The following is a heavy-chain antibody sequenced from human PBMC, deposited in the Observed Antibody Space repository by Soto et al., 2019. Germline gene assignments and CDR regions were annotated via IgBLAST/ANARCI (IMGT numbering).Heavy chain of an antibody. Sequence: KTSETLSLTCAVYGGSFSGYYWSWIRQPPGKGLEWIGEINHSGSTNYNPSLKSRVTISVDTSKNQFSLKLSSVTAADTAVYYCARASLYYDFWSGYGMDVWGQGTTVTVSS. CDR3: ARASLYYDFWSGYGMDV. CDR2: INHSGST. V-gene: IGHV4-34*01. D-gene: IGHD3-3*01. J-gene: IGHJ6*02. CDR1: GGSFSGYY.